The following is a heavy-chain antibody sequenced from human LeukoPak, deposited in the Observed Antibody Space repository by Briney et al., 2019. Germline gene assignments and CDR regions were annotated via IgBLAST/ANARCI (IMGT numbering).Heavy chain of an antibody. CDR1: GYTFTSYG. CDR3: ARDTYTTVTAMDV. J-gene: IGHJ6*03. CDR2: ISAYNGNT. Sequence: ASVKVSCKASGYTFTSYGFSWVRQAPGQGLEWMGWISAYNGNTDYPQNLQGRVTLTTDTSTSTAYMELRSLTSDDTAVYYCARDTYTTVTAMDVWGKGTTVIVSS. V-gene: IGHV1-18*01. D-gene: IGHD4-17*01.